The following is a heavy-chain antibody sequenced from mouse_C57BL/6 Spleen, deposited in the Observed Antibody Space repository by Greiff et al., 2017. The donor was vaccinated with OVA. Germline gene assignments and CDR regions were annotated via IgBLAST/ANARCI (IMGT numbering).Heavy chain of an antibody. CDR2: IYPRSGNT. D-gene: IGHD2-1*01. CDR3: AREGDGNLFAY. Sequence: QVQLKQSGAELARPGASVKLSCKASGYTFTSYGISWVKQRTGQGLEWIGEIYPRSGNTYYNEKFKGKATLTADKSSSTAYMELRSLTSEDSAGYFCAREGDGNLFAYWGQGTLVTVSA. J-gene: IGHJ3*01. V-gene: IGHV1-81*01. CDR1: GYTFTSYG.